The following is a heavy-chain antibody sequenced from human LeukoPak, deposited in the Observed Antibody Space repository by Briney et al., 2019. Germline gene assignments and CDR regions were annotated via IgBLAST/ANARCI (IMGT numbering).Heavy chain of an antibody. J-gene: IGHJ6*02. CDR1: RFTLSTYW. V-gene: IGHV3-7*01. D-gene: IGHD1-26*01. CDR2: IKQDGSQE. Sequence: PGGSLRLSCAASRFTLSTYWMSWVRQAPGKGLEWVAHIKQDGSQEYYVDSVKGRFTISRDNAKNSLYLQMNSLRDEDTAVYYCARDRMGNVWGQGTTVTVSS. CDR3: ARDRMGNV.